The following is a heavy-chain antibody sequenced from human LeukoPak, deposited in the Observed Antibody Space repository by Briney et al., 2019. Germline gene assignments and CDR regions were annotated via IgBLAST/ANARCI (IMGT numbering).Heavy chain of an antibody. CDR3: ARDVMVRGVIVWFDP. CDR2: ISSSSSYI. Sequence: PGGSLRLSCAASGFTFSSYSMNWVRQAPGKGLEWVSSISSSSSYIYSADSVKGRFTISRDNAKNSLYLQMNSLRAEDTAVYYCARDVMVRGVIVWFDPWGQGTLVTVSS. J-gene: IGHJ5*02. CDR1: GFTFSSYS. V-gene: IGHV3-21*01. D-gene: IGHD3-10*01.